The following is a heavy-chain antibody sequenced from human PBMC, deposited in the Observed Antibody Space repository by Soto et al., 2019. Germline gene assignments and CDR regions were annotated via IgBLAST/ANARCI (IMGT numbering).Heavy chain of an antibody. Sequence: ESLKISCKGSGYSFTSYWIGWVRQMPGKGLEWMGIIYPGDSDTRYSPSFQGQVTISADKSISTAYLQWSSLKASDTAMYYCAGGYCSSTSCQLMDVWGQGTTVTVSS. V-gene: IGHV5-51*01. CDR2: IYPGDSDT. D-gene: IGHD2-2*01. CDR3: AGGYCSSTSCQLMDV. CDR1: GYSFTSYW. J-gene: IGHJ6*02.